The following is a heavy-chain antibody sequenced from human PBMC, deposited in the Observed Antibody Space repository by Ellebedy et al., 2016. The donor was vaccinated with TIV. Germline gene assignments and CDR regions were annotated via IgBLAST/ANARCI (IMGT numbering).Heavy chain of an antibody. V-gene: IGHV3-30*02. CDR3: AREGYSSSWYGGLDY. D-gene: IGHD6-13*01. J-gene: IGHJ4*02. Sequence: GESLKISCAASGFTFGTFDIDWVRQAPGKGLEWVTFMPNDGNNKYYADSLKGRFTISRDNAKNSLYLQMNSLRAEDTAVYYCAREGYSSSWYGGLDYWGQGTLVTVSS. CDR2: MPNDGNNK. CDR1: GFTFGTFD.